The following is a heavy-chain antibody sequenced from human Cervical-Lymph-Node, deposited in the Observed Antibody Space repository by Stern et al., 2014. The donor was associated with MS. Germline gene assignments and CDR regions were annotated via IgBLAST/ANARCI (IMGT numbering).Heavy chain of an antibody. CDR1: GFTLSTYP. J-gene: IGHJ4*02. CDR2: ISYDGIYN. D-gene: IGHD3-22*01. V-gene: IGHV3-30-3*01. Sequence: VQLVESGGGAVQPGRSLRLSCAASGFTLSTYPMHLVRQAPGKGLEWVSVISYDGIYNHYADSLKGRFTISRDNSKNTLYLQMNSLRADDTAVYYCARDRLPGRDYYDSSGLGGYWGQGTLVTVSS. CDR3: ARDRLPGRDYYDSSGLGGY.